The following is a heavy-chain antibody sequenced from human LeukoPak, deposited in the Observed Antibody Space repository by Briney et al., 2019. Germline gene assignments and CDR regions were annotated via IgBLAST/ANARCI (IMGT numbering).Heavy chain of an antibody. CDR3: AREDFWRMDV. CDR2: IKQDGTNK. J-gene: IGHJ6*02. Sequence: PGGSLRLFCAASGFTFCGYWMSWVRQAPGKGLECVAEIKQDGTNKYYVDSVKGRFTISRDNAKNSLFLQMNSLRAEDTAVYYGAREDFWRMDVWGQGTTVTVSS. V-gene: IGHV3-7*01. CDR1: GFTFCGYW. D-gene: IGHD3-3*01.